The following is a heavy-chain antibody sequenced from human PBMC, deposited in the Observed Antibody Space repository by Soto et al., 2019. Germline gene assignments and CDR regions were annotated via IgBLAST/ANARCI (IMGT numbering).Heavy chain of an antibody. CDR3: ARRYGYSFDY. Sequence: SETLSLTCTVSGDSISRYYWSWIRQPPGRGLEWIGFIYYAGSTKYNPSLNSRVTISVDTSKNQFSLKLSSVTAADTAVYYCARRYGYSFDYWGQGTLVTVSS. CDR1: GDSISRYY. J-gene: IGHJ4*02. V-gene: IGHV4-59*08. CDR2: IYYAGST. D-gene: IGHD1-1*01.